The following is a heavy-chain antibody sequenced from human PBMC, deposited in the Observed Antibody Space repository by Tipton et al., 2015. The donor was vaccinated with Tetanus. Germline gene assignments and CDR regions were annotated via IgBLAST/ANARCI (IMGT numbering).Heavy chain of an antibody. J-gene: IGHJ4*02. V-gene: IGHV4-61*08. CDR3: ARDSTYLFDY. CDR1: GGPLRSGDHY. Sequence: TLSLTCTVSGGPLRSGDHYWSWIRQPPGKGLEWLAYISSSGSTNSNYTLKSRITISRDTSKNQFSLKLASVTAADTAVYFCARDSTYLFDYWGQGTLVTVSS. CDR2: ISSSGST. D-gene: IGHD2-2*01.